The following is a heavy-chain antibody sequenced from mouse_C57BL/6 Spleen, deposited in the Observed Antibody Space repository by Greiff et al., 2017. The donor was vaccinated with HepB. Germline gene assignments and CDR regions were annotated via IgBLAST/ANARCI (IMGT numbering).Heavy chain of an antibody. CDR2: IRLKSDNYAT. CDR3: TGGLAY. CDR1: GFTFSNYW. J-gene: IGHJ3*01. V-gene: IGHV6-3*01. Sequence: EVQRVESGGGLVQPGGSMKLSCVASGFTFSNYWMNWVRQSPEKGLEWVAQIRLKSDNYATHYAESVKGRFTISRDDSKSIVYLQMNNLRAEDTGIYYCTGGLAYWGQGTLVTVSA.